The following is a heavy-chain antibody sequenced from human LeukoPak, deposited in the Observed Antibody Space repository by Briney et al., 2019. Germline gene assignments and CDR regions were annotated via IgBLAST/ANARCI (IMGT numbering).Heavy chain of an antibody. J-gene: IGHJ4*02. CDR2: IHGRSNTI. CDR1: GFTFSSYS. Sequence: GGSLRLSCAASGFTFSSYSMNWVRQAPGKGPEWISFIHGRSNTIYYADSVKGRFTISRDNAKNSLYLQMNSLRDEDTAVYYYARNTMNWPKNPFDSWGQGTLVSVSS. V-gene: IGHV3-48*02. D-gene: IGHD3-22*01. CDR3: ARNTMNWPKNPFDS.